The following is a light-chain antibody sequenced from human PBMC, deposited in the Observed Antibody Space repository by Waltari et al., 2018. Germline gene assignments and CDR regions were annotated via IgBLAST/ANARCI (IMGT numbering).Light chain of an antibody. J-gene: IGKJ2*01. Sequence: DIQMTQSPSSLSASVGDRVTITCRASQSISSYLNWYQQKPGKAPKLLIYAASSLQSGVPSRFSGSGSVTDFTLTISSLQPEDFATYYCQQSYSTPRTFGQGTKLEIK. CDR3: QQSYSTPRT. V-gene: IGKV1-39*01. CDR1: QSISSY. CDR2: AAS.